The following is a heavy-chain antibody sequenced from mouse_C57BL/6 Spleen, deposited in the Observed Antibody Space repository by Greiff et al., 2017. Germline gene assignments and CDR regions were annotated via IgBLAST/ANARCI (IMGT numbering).Heavy chain of an antibody. D-gene: IGHD1-1*01. Sequence: QVQLKESGPELVKPGASVKISCKASGYAFSSSWMNWVKQRPGKGLEWIGRIYPGDGDTNYNGKFKGKATLTADKSSSTAYMQLSSLTSEDSAVYFCASSKNYGNYAMDYWGQGTSVTVSS. V-gene: IGHV1-82*01. J-gene: IGHJ4*01. CDR2: IYPGDGDT. CDR3: ASSKNYGNYAMDY. CDR1: GYAFSSSW.